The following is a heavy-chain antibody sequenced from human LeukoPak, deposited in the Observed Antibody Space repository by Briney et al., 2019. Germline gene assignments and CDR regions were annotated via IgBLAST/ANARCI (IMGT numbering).Heavy chain of an antibody. CDR2: MNPNSGNT. D-gene: IGHD3-22*01. CDR3: ASSPYYYDSSGYPLDY. V-gene: IGHV1-8*01. Sequence: ASVKVSCKASGYTFTSYDINWVRQATGQGLEWMGWMNPNSGNTGYAQKFQGRVTMTRNTSISTAYMELSSLRSEDTAVYYCASSPYYYDSSGYPLDYWGQGTLVTVSS. J-gene: IGHJ4*02. CDR1: GYTFTSYD.